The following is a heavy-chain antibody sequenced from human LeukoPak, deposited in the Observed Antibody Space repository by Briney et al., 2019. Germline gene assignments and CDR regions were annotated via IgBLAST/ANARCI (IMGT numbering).Heavy chain of an antibody. CDR1: GFMFDDYG. J-gene: IGHJ3*02. D-gene: IGHD3-22*01. CDR2: ISSSGSTI. CDR3: ARVASMIVVVISHDAFDI. Sequence: GGSLRLSCAASGFMFDDYGMSWVRQVPGKGLEWVSYISSSGSTIYYADSVKGRFTISRDNAKNSLYLQMNSLRAEDTAVYYCARVASMIVVVISHDAFDIWGQGTMVTVSS. V-gene: IGHV3-11*01.